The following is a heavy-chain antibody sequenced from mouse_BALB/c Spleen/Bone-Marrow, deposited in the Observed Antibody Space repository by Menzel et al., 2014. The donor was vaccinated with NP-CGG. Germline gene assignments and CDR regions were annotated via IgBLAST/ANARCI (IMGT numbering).Heavy chain of an antibody. J-gene: IGHJ4*01. V-gene: IGHV14-3*02. CDR1: GFNIKDTY. CDR2: IDPANGNT. CDR3: ARWGYYAMDY. Sequence: GQLKQSGAELVKPGASVKLSCTASGFNIKDTYMHWVKQRPEQGLEWIGRIDPANGNTKYDPKFQGKATITADTSSNTAYLQLSSLTSEDTAVYYCARWGYYAMDYWGQGTSVTVSS.